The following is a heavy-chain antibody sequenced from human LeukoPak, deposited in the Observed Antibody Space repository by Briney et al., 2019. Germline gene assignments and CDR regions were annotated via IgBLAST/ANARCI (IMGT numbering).Heavy chain of an antibody. D-gene: IGHD1-26*01. V-gene: IGHV1-69*05. CDR3: ARGRSGSYYVYAFDI. Sequence: RGASVTVSCKASGGTFSSYAISWVRQAPGQGLEWMGGIIPIFGTANYAQKFQGRVTITTDESTSTAYMEVSSLRSEDTAVYYCARGRSGSYYVYAFDIWGQGTMVTVSS. J-gene: IGHJ3*02. CDR1: GGTFSSYA. CDR2: IIPIFGTA.